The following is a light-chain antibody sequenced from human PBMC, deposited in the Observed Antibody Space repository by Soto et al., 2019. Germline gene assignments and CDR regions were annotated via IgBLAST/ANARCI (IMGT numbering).Light chain of an antibody. V-gene: IGKV3-15*01. Sequence: EIVMTQSPVTLSVSPGERATLSCRASQSINRKVAWYQQRPGQAPRLLISDASIRATGIPARFSGSGSGTEFTLTISSLQSEDFAVYYCKQYDSWSFTFGGGTKVEIK. CDR1: QSINRK. J-gene: IGKJ4*02. CDR3: KQYDSWSFT. CDR2: DAS.